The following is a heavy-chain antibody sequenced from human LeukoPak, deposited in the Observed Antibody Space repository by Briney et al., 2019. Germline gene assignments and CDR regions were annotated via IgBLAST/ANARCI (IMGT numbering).Heavy chain of an antibody. D-gene: IGHD3-22*01. J-gene: IGHJ6*03. Sequence: SETLSLTCTASGGSISSGSYYWSWIRQPAGKGLEWIGRIYTSGSTNYNPSLKSRVTISVDTSKNQFSLKLSSVTAADTAVYYCARESDYYDSSLYYYYYMDVWGKGTTVTISS. CDR3: ARESDYYDSSLYYYYYMDV. CDR2: IYTSGST. CDR1: GGSISSGSYY. V-gene: IGHV4-61*02.